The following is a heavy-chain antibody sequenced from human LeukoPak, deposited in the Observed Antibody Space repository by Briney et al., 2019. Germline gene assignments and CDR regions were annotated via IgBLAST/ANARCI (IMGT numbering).Heavy chain of an antibody. CDR2: ISYDGSNK. J-gene: IGHJ4*02. CDR3: ARGGGSDFWEFDY. D-gene: IGHD1-26*01. V-gene: IGHV3-30-3*01. Sequence: GGSLSPSCAPSGFTLSSYAMHWVRPAPAKGLGWGGVISYDGSNKYYADSVKGRFTIYRDNSKNTLYLQMNSLRAEDTAVYYCARGGGSDFWEFDYWGQGTLVTVSS. CDR1: GFTLSSYA.